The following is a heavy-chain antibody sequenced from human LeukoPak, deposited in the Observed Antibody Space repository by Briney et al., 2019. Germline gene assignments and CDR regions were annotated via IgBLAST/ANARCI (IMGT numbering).Heavy chain of an antibody. V-gene: IGHV4-34*01. D-gene: IGHD3-10*01. CDR1: GGSFSGYY. J-gene: IGHJ4*02. CDR2: INHSGST. CDR3: ARGRYYHGSGTHGPIDY. Sequence: SETLSLTCAVYGGSFSGYYWSWIRQPPGKGLEWIGEINHSGSTNYNPSLMSRVTISVDTSKNQFSLKLSSVTAADTAAYYCARGRYYHGSGTHGPIDYWGQGTLVTVSS.